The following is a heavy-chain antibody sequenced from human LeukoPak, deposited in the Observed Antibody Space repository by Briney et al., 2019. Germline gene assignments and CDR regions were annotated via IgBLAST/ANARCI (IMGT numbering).Heavy chain of an antibody. CDR3: ARTCSGGSCYGSFDY. CDR1: GYTFTGYY. Sequence: ASVKVSCKASGYTFTGYYMHWVRQAPGQGLEWMGWINPNSGGTNYAQKFQGRVTMTRNTSISTAYMELSSLRSEDTAVYYCARTCSGGSCYGSFDYWGQGTLVTVSS. D-gene: IGHD2-15*01. V-gene: IGHV1-2*02. CDR2: INPNSGGT. J-gene: IGHJ4*02.